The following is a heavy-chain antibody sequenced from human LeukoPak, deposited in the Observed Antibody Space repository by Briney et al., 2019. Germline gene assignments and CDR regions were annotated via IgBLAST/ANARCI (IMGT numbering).Heavy chain of an antibody. CDR1: GGSISSYY. V-gene: IGHV4-4*07. J-gene: IGHJ4*02. Sequence: SETLSLTCIVSGGSISSYYWSWIRQPAGKGLGWIGRIYTSGSTNYNPSLKSRVTISVDKSKNQFSLKLSSVTAADTAVYYCARVGQDSSGYYRIFDYWGQGTLVTVSS. CDR3: ARVGQDSSGYYRIFDY. D-gene: IGHD3-22*01. CDR2: IYTSGST.